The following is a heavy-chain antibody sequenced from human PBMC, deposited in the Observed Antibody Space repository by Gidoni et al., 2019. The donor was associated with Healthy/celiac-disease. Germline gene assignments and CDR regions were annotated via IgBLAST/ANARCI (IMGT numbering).Heavy chain of an antibody. J-gene: IGHJ5*02. V-gene: IGHV1-3*01. CDR3: ARGPKGGGVITNWFDP. Sequence: QVQLVQSGAEVQKPGASVKVSCKASGYTFTSYAMHWVRPAPGPRLEWMGWINAGKGNTKYSQKFQGRVTITRDTSASTAYMELSSLRSEDTAVYYCARGPKGGGVITNWFDPWGQGTLVTVSS. CDR2: INAGKGNT. CDR1: GYTFTSYA. D-gene: IGHD3-10*01.